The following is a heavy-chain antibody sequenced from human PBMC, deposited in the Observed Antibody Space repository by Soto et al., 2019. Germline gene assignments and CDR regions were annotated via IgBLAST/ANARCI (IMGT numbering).Heavy chain of an antibody. CDR2: IKQDGSEK. J-gene: IGHJ3*02. Sequence: GGSLRLSCAASGFTFSSYWMSWVRQAPGKGLEWVAKIKQDGSEKYYVDSVKGRFTISRDNAKNSLYLEMNSLRAEGAAVYYFARDQRDSGYDDAFDIWGQGTMVTVSS. V-gene: IGHV3-7*01. D-gene: IGHD5-12*01. CDR3: ARDQRDSGYDDAFDI. CDR1: GFTFSSYW.